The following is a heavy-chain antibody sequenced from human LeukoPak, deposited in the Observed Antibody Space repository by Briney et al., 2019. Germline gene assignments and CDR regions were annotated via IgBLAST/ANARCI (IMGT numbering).Heavy chain of an antibody. Sequence: QPGRSLRLSCAASGFTFSSYGMHWVRQAPGKGLERVAVIWYDGSNKYYADSVKGRFTISRDNPKNTLYLQMNSLRAEDTAVYYCAREGGYYDSSGYWFFDYWGQGTLVTVSS. D-gene: IGHD3-22*01. J-gene: IGHJ4*02. CDR1: GFTFSSYG. V-gene: IGHV3-33*01. CDR3: AREGGYYDSSGYWFFDY. CDR2: IWYDGSNK.